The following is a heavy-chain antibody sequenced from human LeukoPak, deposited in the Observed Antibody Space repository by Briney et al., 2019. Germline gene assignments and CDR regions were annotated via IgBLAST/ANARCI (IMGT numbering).Heavy chain of an antibody. J-gene: IGHJ4*02. Sequence: GSLRLSCAASGFTLSSYAMTWVRQAPGKGLEWVSVTSGSGGRTYYADSVKGRFTISRDNSKNTLYLQMSSLRAEDTAVYYCAKDRGGGNLDFDYWGQGTLVTVSS. D-gene: IGHD2-15*01. CDR1: GFTLSSYA. CDR3: AKDRGGGNLDFDY. V-gene: IGHV3-23*01. CDR2: TSGSGGRT.